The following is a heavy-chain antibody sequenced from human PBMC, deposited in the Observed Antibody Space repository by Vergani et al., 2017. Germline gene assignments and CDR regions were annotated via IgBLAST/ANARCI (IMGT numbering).Heavy chain of an antibody. CDR2: ISSSSSTI. CDR1: GFTFSSYS. D-gene: IGHD3-22*01. J-gene: IGHJ3*02. CDR3: AKAGDSSGYYYPDAFDI. V-gene: IGHV3-48*01. Sequence: EVQLVESGGGLVQPGGSLRLSCAASGFTFSSYSMNWVRQAPGKGLEWVSYISSSSSTIYYADSVKGRFTISRDNSKNTLYLQMNSLRAEDTAVYYCAKAGDSSGYYYPDAFDIWGQGTMVTVSS.